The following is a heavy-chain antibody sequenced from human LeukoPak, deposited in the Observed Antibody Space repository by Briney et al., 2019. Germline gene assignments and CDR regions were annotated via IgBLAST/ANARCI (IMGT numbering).Heavy chain of an antibody. D-gene: IGHD5-24*01. V-gene: IGHV4-34*01. J-gene: IGHJ5*02. CDR2: IHHSGST. CDR3: ARGDGYNSRRFDP. CDR1: GGSFSGYY. Sequence: SETLSPTCAVYGGSFSGYYWSWIRQPPGRGLEWIGEIHHSGSTNYNPSPKSRVTISVDTSKNQFSLKLSSVTAADTAVYYCARGDGYNSRRFDPWGQGTLVTVSS.